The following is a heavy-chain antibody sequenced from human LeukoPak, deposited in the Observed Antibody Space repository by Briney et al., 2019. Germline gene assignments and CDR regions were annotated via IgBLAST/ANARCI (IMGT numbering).Heavy chain of an antibody. D-gene: IGHD1-14*01. CDR1: GYTFTSYD. Sequence: AASVKVSCKASGYTFTSYDINWVRQATGQGLEWMGWMNPNSGNTGYAQKFQGRVTITRNTSISTAYMELSSLRSEDTAVYYCARAKTTSRRREIDYWGQGTLVTVSS. V-gene: IGHV1-8*01. J-gene: IGHJ4*02. CDR3: ARAKTTSRRREIDY. CDR2: MNPNSGNT.